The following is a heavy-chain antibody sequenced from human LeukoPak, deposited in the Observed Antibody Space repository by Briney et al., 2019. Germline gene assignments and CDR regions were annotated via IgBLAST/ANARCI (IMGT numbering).Heavy chain of an antibody. J-gene: IGHJ4*02. Sequence: SETLSLTCTVSGGSISSGSYYWSWIRQPAGTGLERIGRIYTSGSTNYNPSLKSRVTISVDTSKNQFSLKLSSVTAADTAVYYCARAADSSGYFYYFDYWGQGTLVTVSS. CDR1: GGSISSGSYY. CDR3: ARAADSSGYFYYFDY. D-gene: IGHD3-22*01. V-gene: IGHV4-61*02. CDR2: IYTSGST.